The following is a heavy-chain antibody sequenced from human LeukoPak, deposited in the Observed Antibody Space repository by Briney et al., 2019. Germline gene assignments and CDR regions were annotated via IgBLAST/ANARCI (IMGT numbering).Heavy chain of an antibody. V-gene: IGHV1-69*05. CDR1: GGTLTSYA. D-gene: IGHD6-19*01. J-gene: IGHJ4*02. Sequence: SVKVSCKASGGTLTSYAISWVRQAPGQGLEWMGVNYPFFGTAKYAQMFQGRVTITTDESTSTAYMELSSLRSEDTAVYYCASEVAADWAFDYWGQGTLVTVSS. CDR2: NYPFFGTA. CDR3: ASEVAADWAFDY.